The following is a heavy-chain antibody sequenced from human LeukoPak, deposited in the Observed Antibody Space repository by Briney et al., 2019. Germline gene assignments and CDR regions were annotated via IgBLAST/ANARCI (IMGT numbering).Heavy chain of an antibody. V-gene: IGHV3-21*01. Sequence: GGSLRLSCAASGFTFSSYSMNWVRQAPGKGLEWVSSISSSSSYIYYADSVKGRFTISRDNAKNSLYLQMNSLRAEDTAVYYCARDLVDVELRTVFDIWGQGTMVTVSS. CDR3: ARDLVDVELRTVFDI. CDR1: GFTFSSYS. D-gene: IGHD3/OR15-3a*01. CDR2: ISSSSSYI. J-gene: IGHJ3*02.